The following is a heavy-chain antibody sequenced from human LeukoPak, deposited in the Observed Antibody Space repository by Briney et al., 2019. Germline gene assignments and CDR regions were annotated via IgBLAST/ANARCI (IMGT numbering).Heavy chain of an antibody. V-gene: IGHV4-39*07. CDR2: IYFSGGT. CDR3: ARNSDNGGLYYMDV. Sequence: PSETLSLTCTVSGDSISSSNCYWGWIRQPPGKGLEWIGSIYFSGGTYYNASLKSRVTISVDTSKNQFSLKLSSVTAADTAVYYCARNSDNGGLYYMDVWGKGTTVTISS. J-gene: IGHJ6*03. D-gene: IGHD3-16*01. CDR1: GDSISSSNCY.